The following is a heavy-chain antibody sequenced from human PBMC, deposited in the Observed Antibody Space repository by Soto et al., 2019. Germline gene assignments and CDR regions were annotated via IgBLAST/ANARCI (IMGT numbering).Heavy chain of an antibody. Sequence: GASVKVSCKASGYTFTSYAMHWVRQAPGQRLEWMGWINAGNGNTKYSQKFQGRVTITRDTSASTAYMELSSLRSEDTVVYYCARTSSSVYYYYYYGMDVWGQGTTVTVSS. V-gene: IGHV1-3*01. J-gene: IGHJ6*02. CDR3: ARTSSSVYYYYYYGMDV. D-gene: IGHD6-6*01. CDR1: GYTFTSYA. CDR2: INAGNGNT.